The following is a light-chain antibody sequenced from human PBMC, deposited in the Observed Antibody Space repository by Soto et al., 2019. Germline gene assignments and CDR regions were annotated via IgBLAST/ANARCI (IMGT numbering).Light chain of an antibody. J-gene: IGLJ3*02. Sequence: QSALTQPASVSGSPGQSLTISCTATSSDAGGYKFVSWYQQHPGKAPKVMIYEDSKRPSGVSYRFSGSKSGNTASLTISGLQAEDEAEYHCCSYASGSTYWVFGGGTKLTVL. CDR3: CSYASGSTYWV. CDR2: EDS. V-gene: IGLV2-23*01. CDR1: SSDAGGYKF.